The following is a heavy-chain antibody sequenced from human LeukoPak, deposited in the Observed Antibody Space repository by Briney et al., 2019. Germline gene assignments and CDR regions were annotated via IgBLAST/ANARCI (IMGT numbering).Heavy chain of an antibody. CDR1: GGSISSSGYY. D-gene: IGHD3-22*01. J-gene: IGHJ3*02. CDR2: IYYSGST. CDR3: ARKLDYYDSSGYLRDAFDI. Sequence: SETLSLTCTVSGGSISSSGYYRGWIRQPPGKGLEWIGSIYYSGSTNYNPSLKSRVTISVDTSKNQFSLKLSSVTAADTAVYYCARKLDYYDSSGYLRDAFDIWGQGTMVTVSS. V-gene: IGHV4-39*07.